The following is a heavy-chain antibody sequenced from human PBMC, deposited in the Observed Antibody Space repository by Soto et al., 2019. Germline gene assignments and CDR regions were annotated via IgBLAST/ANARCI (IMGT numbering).Heavy chain of an antibody. CDR1: GFTFSSYA. CDR2: ISGSGGST. CDR3: AKFSDDIQLWSNYFDY. Sequence: GGSLRLSCAASGFTFSSYAMSWVRQAPGKGLEWVSAISGSGGSTYYADSVKGRFTISRDNSKNTLYLQMNSLRAEDTAVYYCAKFSDDIQLWSNYFDYWGQGTLVTVSS. V-gene: IGHV3-23*01. J-gene: IGHJ4*02. D-gene: IGHD5-18*01.